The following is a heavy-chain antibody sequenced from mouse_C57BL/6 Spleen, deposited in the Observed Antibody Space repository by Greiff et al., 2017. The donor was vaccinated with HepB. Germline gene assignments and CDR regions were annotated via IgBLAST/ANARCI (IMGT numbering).Heavy chain of an antibody. D-gene: IGHD3-2*02. CDR2: INPNNGGT. CDR1: GYTFTDYY. V-gene: IGHV1-26*01. Sequence: EVQLQQSGPELVKPGASVKISCKASGYTFTDYYMNWVKQSHGKSLEWIGDINPNNGGTSYNQKFKGKATLTVDKSSSTAYMELRSVTSEDSSVYYGAREGQLRLLAYWGQGTLVTVSA. CDR3: AREGQLRLLAY. J-gene: IGHJ3*01.